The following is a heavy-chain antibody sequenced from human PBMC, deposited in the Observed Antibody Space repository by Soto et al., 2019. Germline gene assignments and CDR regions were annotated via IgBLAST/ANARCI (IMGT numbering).Heavy chain of an antibody. V-gene: IGHV1-18*01. D-gene: IGHD3-10*01. Sequence: QVQLVQSGAEVKKPGASVKVSCKTSGYTFTTYGISWVRQAPGQGLEWMGWISPYNGNTKYAQKLQGRVTMTADTSTSTAYMDLRSLTSDDTAVYDCTRGWFGEFVYYCDYWGQGTLVTVSS. CDR2: ISPYNGNT. J-gene: IGHJ4*02. CDR3: TRGWFGEFVYYCDY. CDR1: GYTFTTYG.